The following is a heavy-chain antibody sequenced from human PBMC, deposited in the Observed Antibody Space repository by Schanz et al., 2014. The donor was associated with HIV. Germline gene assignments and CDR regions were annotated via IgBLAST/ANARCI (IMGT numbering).Heavy chain of an antibody. J-gene: IGHJ6*02. CDR1: GFTFSSYT. CDR3: AKIRGTRGAYDGMDV. V-gene: IGHV3-23*01. Sequence: EVQLLESGGGLVQPGGSLRLSCAASGFTFSSYTMTWVRQAPGKGLEWPPGIGGSRGGTYYADSVKGRFTISRDNSKNTMFLQMNSLRVEDTAIYYCAKIRGTRGAYDGMDVWGQGTTVTVSS. CDR2: IGGSRGGT. D-gene: IGHD3-10*01.